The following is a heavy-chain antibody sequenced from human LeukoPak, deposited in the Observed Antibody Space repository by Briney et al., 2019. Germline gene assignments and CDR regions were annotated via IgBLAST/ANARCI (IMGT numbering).Heavy chain of an antibody. CDR2: ISGGSDST. D-gene: IGHD3-16*01. CDR1: GFTFSSYA. J-gene: IGHJ5*02. Sequence: GSLRLSCAASGFTFSSYAMTWVRQAPGTGLEWVSSISGGSDSTYYADSVKGRCTISRDNSKSMLYLQMNSLRAEDTAIYYCATKRGEGTQLNYMWFDPWGQGTLVTVSS. V-gene: IGHV3-23*01. CDR3: ATKRGEGTQLNYMWFDP.